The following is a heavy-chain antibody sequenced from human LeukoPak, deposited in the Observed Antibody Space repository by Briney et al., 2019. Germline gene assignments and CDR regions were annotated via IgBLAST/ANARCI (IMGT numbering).Heavy chain of an antibody. J-gene: IGHJ3*02. D-gene: IGHD6-13*01. Sequence: ASVKVSCKASGGTFSSHAISWVRQAPGQGLEWMGRIIPIFGTANYAQKFQGRVTITTDESTSTAYMELSSLRSEDTAVYYCARDQTPKVETYSSSWYGDAFNIWGQGTMVTVSS. CDR1: GGTFSSHA. V-gene: IGHV1-69*05. CDR2: IIPIFGTA. CDR3: ARDQTPKVETYSSSWYGDAFNI.